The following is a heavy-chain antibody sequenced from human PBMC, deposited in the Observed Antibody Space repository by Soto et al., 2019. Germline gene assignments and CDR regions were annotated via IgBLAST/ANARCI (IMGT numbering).Heavy chain of an antibody. J-gene: IGHJ6*02. CDR1: GFTVSSNY. CDR3: SRKQTIQPGSGSRSYYYYYGMDV. Sequence: GGSLRLSCAASGFTVSSNYMSWVRQAPGKGLEWVSVIYSGGSTYYADSVKGRFTISRDNSKNTLYLQMNSLRAEDTAVYYCSRKQTIQPGSGSRSYYYYYGMDVWGQGTTVTVSS. D-gene: IGHD3-10*01. V-gene: IGHV3-53*01. CDR2: IYSGGST.